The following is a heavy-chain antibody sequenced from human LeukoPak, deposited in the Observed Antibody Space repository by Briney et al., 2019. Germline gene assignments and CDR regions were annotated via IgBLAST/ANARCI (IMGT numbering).Heavy chain of an antibody. J-gene: IGHJ4*02. CDR1: GYIFTDYG. V-gene: IGHV1-18*01. CDR3: ARRGDPDYGGKVSLD. CDR2: ISAYNGNT. D-gene: IGHD4-23*01. Sequence: GASVKVSCKXSGYIFTDYGITWVRQAPGQGLEWMGWISAYNGNTNYAQKFQDRVTMTTDTSTSTAYMELRSLRSDDTAVYYCARRGDPDYGGKVSLDWGQGTLVTVSS.